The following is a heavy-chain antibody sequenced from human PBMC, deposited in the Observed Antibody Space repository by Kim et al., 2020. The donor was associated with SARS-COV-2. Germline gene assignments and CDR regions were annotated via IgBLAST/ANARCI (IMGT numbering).Heavy chain of an antibody. CDR1: GGSFSGYY. CDR2: INHSGST. D-gene: IGHD6-19*01. Sequence: SETLSLTCAVYGGSFSGYYWSWIRQPPGNGLEWIGEINHSGSTNYNPSLKSRVTISVDTSKNQFSLKLSSVTAADTAVYYCARGRFIAVAGKGWFDPWGQGTLVTVSS. V-gene: IGHV4-34*01. J-gene: IGHJ5*02. CDR3: ARGRFIAVAGKGWFDP.